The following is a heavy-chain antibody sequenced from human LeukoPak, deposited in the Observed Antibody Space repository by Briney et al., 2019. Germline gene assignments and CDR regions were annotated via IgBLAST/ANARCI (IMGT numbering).Heavy chain of an antibody. V-gene: IGHV4-59*08. CDR3: ASLVYGSGTYPRI. CDR1: GASISSYY. CDR2: VFHSGNT. D-gene: IGHD3-10*01. Sequence: PSETLSLTCSVSGASISSYYWSWIRQPPGKGLEWMGYVFHSGNTNYNLSLESRVTMSVDTSKNQFSLNLNSVTATDTAVYFCASLVYGSGTYPRIWGQGTLVTVSS. J-gene: IGHJ4*02.